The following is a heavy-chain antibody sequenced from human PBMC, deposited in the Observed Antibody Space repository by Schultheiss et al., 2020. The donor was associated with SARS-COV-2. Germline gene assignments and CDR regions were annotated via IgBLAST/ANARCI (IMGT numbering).Heavy chain of an antibody. V-gene: IGHV1-2*02. CDR2: INPNSGGT. Sequence: GGSLRLSCKASGYTFTGYYMHWVRQAPGQGLEWMGWINPNSGGTNYAQKFQGRVTMTRDTSISTAYMELSRLRSDDTAVYYCARGPRYSYGYWGQGTLVTVSS. CDR3: ARGPRYSYGY. D-gene: IGHD5-18*01. CDR1: GYTFTGYY. J-gene: IGHJ4*02.